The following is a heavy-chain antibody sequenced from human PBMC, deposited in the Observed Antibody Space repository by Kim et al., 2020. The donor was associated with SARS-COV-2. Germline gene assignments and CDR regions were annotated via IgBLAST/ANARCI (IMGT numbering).Heavy chain of an antibody. J-gene: IGHJ6*02. Sequence: GGSLRLSCAASGFTFSSYAMSWVRQAPGKGLEWVSAISGSGGSTYYADSVKGRFTISRDNSKNTLYLQMNSLRAEDTAVYYCAKSWRQQLVRTNNYYYYYGMDVWGQGTTVTVSS. CDR1: GFTFSSYA. CDR3: AKSWRQQLVRTNNYYYYYGMDV. D-gene: IGHD6-13*01. V-gene: IGHV3-23*01. CDR2: ISGSGGST.